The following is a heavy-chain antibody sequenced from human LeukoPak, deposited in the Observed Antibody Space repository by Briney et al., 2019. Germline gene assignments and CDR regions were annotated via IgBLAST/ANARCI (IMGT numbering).Heavy chain of an antibody. CDR2: IIPILGIA. J-gene: IGHJ3*02. D-gene: IGHD3-22*01. Sequence: ASVKSSCKASGAPSSTFAIGWGRPAPGQGLGWRGRIIPILGIANYAQKFQGRVTITAEKSTSTAYMELSSLRSEDTAVYYCARGATMIVDDAFDIWGQGTMVTVSS. V-gene: IGHV1-69*04. CDR1: GAPSSTFA. CDR3: ARGATMIVDDAFDI.